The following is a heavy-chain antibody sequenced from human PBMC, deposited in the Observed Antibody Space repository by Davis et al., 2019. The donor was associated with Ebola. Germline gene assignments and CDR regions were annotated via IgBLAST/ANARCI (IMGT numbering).Heavy chain of an antibody. V-gene: IGHV4-59*03. CDR2: IYYSGTT. J-gene: IGHJ5*02. Sequence: GSLRLSCVGSGFTFGSYHMHWILQSPGKGLEWIGHIYYSGTTTYNPSFRGRVIMSRDSSKNQFSLKINSVTPADTAVYYCAKLTRFLDQSSWFDPWGQGTLVTVSS. CDR3: AKLTRFLDQSSWFDP. D-gene: IGHD3-3*01. CDR1: GFTFGSYH.